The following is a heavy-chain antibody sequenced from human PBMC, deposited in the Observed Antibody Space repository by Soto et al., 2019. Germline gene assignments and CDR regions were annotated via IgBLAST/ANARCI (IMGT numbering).Heavy chain of an antibody. D-gene: IGHD6-19*01. CDR2: INPNGGST. V-gene: IGHV1-46*01. CDR1: GYTFINYY. CDR3: AREKWLVRRNDPFDI. Sequence: QVQLVQSGAEVKKPGASVKVSCKASGYTFINYYMHWVRQAPGQGLEWMGIINPNGGSTTYGQKFQGRVTLTRDTCTNTVNMELSSLRSEDTAVYYCAREKWLVRRNDPFDIGGQGTMVTVSS. J-gene: IGHJ3*02.